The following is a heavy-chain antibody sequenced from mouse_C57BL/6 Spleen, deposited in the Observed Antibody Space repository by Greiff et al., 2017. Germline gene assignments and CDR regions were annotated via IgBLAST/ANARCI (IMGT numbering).Heavy chain of an antibody. CDR1: GFTFSDYG. D-gene: IGHD2-1*01. V-gene: IGHV5-17*01. J-gene: IGHJ3*01. CDR2: ISSGSSTI. Sequence: EVKLVESGGGLVKPGGSLKLSCAASGFTFSDYGMHWVRQAPEKGLEWVAYISSGSSTIYYADTVKGRFTISRDNAKNTLFLQMTSLRSEDTAMYYCARGFYGNVAYWGQGTLVTVSA. CDR3: ARGFYGNVAY.